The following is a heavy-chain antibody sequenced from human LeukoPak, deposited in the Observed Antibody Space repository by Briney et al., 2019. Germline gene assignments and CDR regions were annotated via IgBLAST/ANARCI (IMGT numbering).Heavy chain of an antibody. CDR3: AKSSMVRGLYFDY. D-gene: IGHD3-10*01. CDR2: ISWNSGSI. Sequence: GRSLRLSCAASGFTFDDYAMHWVRQAPGKGLEWVSGISWNSGSIGYADSVKGRFTISSDNAKNSLYLQMNSLRAEDTAVYYCAKSSMVRGLYFDYWGQGTLVTVSS. V-gene: IGHV3-9*01. CDR1: GFTFDDYA. J-gene: IGHJ4*02.